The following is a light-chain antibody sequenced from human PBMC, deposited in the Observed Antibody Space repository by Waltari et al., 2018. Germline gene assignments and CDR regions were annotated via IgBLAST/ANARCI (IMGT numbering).Light chain of an antibody. CDR2: RNN. CDR3: AAWDDSLSRWL. V-gene: IGLV1-47*01. CDR1: SSNSGRNN. Sequence: QSVLTQPPSASGTPGQRVTIPGSDRSSNSGRNNVLWYQHVPGAAPKLLIYRNNQRPSGVPDRFSGSKSGTSASLAISGLRSEDEADYYCAAWDDSLSRWLLGGGTKLTVL. J-gene: IGLJ3*02.